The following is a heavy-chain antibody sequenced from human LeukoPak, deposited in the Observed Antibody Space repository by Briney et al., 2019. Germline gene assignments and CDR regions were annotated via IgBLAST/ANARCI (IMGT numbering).Heavy chain of an antibody. D-gene: IGHD2-2*01. CDR1: GYTFTSYD. CDR3: ARDPAQLTSHCYDY. Sequence: ASVKVSCKASGYTFTSYDINWVRQATGQGLEWMGWMNPNSGNTGYAQKFQGRVTMTTDASTSTAYMELRSLRSDDTAVYYCARDPAQLTSHCYDYWGQGTLVTVSS. J-gene: IGHJ4*02. V-gene: IGHV1-8*01. CDR2: MNPNSGNT.